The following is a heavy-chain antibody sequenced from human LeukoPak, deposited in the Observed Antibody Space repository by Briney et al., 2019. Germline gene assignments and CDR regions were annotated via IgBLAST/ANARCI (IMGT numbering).Heavy chain of an antibody. CDR2: IDHSGRT. CDR3: AGVAGHCSVSDCPRWCVP. CDR1: GCTIGSYY. D-gene: IGHD2-15*01. J-gene: IGHJ5*02. V-gene: IGHV4-59*01. Sequence: SETLSLTCTVSGCTIGSYYWRWIRQPPGKGLEWIGYIDHSGRTKYNPSLKSRVIIPVDTSKSQFSLNLRSVTAADTAGYYCAGVAGHCSVSDCPRWCVPWGQGTVVGVSS.